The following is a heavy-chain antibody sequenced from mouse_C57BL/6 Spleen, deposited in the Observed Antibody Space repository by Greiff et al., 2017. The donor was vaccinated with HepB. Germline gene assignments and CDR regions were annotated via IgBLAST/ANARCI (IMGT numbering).Heavy chain of an antibody. J-gene: IGHJ2*01. CDR2: IWAGGST. CDR1: GYSLTRYG. D-gene: IGHD3-3*01. CDR3: AGSKYRARY. Sequence: QVQLKQSGPGLVAPSQSLSITCTVYGYSLTRYGVHWVRQPPGKGLEWLGLIWAGGSTNYNWALMSRLSISIDNSKSLVFLIMNSLQTDDTALYYGAGSKYRARYWGQGTTLTVSA. V-gene: IGHV2-9*02.